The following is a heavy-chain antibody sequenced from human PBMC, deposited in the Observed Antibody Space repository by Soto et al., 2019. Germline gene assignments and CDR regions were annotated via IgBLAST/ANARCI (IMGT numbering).Heavy chain of an antibody. D-gene: IGHD2-15*01. CDR1: GGSISGYY. CDR2: IYYSGRT. V-gene: IGHV4-59*08. Sequence: SETLSLTCTVSGGSISGYYWSWIRQPPGMGLEWIGYIYYSGRTNYNPSLKSRVTISVDTSKNQFSLKLSSVTAADTAVYYCARGGWPLTPPDYWGQGTLVTVSS. CDR3: ARGGWPLTPPDY. J-gene: IGHJ4*02.